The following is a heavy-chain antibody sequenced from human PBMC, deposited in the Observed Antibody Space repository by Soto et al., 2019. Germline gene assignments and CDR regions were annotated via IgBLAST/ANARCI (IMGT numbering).Heavy chain of an antibody. J-gene: IGHJ6*02. CDR3: ARGFVGSYSHSYYYYGMDV. CDR2: IYYSGST. V-gene: IGHV4-59*01. CDR1: GGSISSYY. Sequence: QVQLQESGPGLVKPSETLSLTCTVSGGSISSYYWSWIRQPPGKGLEWIGYIYYSGSTNYNPSLKSRVTISVDTSKNQSSLKLSSVTAADTAVYYCARGFVGSYSHSYYYYGMDVWGQGTTVTVSS. D-gene: IGHD1-26*01.